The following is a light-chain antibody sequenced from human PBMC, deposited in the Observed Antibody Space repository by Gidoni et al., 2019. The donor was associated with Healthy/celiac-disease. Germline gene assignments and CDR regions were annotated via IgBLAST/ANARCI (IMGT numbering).Light chain of an antibody. V-gene: IGLV2-14*03. Sequence: QTARTQPASVSASPGQSLPISCTGTSSDVGRYNYVSWYQQHPGKAPKLMIYDVSNRPSGVSNRVSGSKSGNTATMTISEVQAEDEADYYCSSYTSSSNRVFGGGAKLTVL. CDR3: SSYTSSSNRV. J-gene: IGLJ2*01. CDR1: SSDVGRYNY. CDR2: DVS.